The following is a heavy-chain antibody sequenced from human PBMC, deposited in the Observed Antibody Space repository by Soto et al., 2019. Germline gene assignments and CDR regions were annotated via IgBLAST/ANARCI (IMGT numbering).Heavy chain of an antibody. CDR2: VYWDDDK. V-gene: IGHV2-5*02. Sequence: SGPTLVNPTQTLTLTCSFSGFALTAGPVGVGWIRQPPGGALEWLAVVYWDDDKRYSPSLRSRLTITKDTSKNQVVLTVTNMDPVDTATYYCAHRLGGYTWNDGYLDYWGQGILVTVSS. CDR1: GFALTAGPVG. J-gene: IGHJ4*02. CDR3: AHRLGGYTWNDGYLDY. D-gene: IGHD1-20*01.